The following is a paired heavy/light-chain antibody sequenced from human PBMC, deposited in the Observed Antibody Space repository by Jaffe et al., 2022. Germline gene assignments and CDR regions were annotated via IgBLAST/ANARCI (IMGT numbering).Heavy chain of an antibody. Sequence: QVQVVQSGAEVKKPGASVKVSCKTSGYTFTGNYLHWVRQAPGQGLEWMGRINPKSGGTNYASKFQGRVTMTRDTSISTAYMELSRLRSDDTAVYYCAKERRPRGTEYDYMDVWGKGTTVTVSS. J-gene: IGHJ6*03. D-gene: IGHD2-8*02. CDR3: AKERRPRGTEYDYMDV. CDR2: INPKSGGT. V-gene: IGHV1-2*06. CDR1: GYTFTGNY.
Light chain of an antibody. CDR1: SSNIGAGYD. Sequence: QSVLTQPPSVSGAPGQRVTISCTGSSSNIGAGYDVHWYQQVPGTAPQVLIFGNSYRPSGVPDRFSGSKSGTSASLAISGLQAEDEADYYCQSYDSRLSGSVFGGGTKLTVL. J-gene: IGLJ3*02. V-gene: IGLV1-40*01. CDR3: QSYDSRLSGSV. CDR2: GNS.